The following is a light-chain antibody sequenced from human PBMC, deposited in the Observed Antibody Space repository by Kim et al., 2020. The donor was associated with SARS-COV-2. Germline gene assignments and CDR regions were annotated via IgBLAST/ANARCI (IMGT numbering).Light chain of an antibody. CDR3: QKYKSAPWT. CDR1: QFINNY. Sequence: DIQMTQSPSSLSASVRDRVTITCRASQFINNYLAWYQQKPGKVPKLLIYAASTLQSGVPSRFSGSGSGTDFTLTISSLQPEDVATYYCQKYKSAPWTFGQGTKVDIK. V-gene: IGKV1-27*01. CDR2: AAS. J-gene: IGKJ1*01.